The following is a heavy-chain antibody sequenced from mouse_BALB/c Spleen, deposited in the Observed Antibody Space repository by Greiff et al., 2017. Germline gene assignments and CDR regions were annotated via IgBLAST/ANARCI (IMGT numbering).Heavy chain of an antibody. CDR1: GYTFSSYW. CDR3: ASPYDYDDWFAY. CDR2: ILPGSGST. Sequence: VKLMESGAELMKPGASVKISCKATGYTFSSYWIEWVKQRPGHGLEWIGEILPGSGSTNYNEKFKGKATFTADKSSSTAYMQLSSQTSDDSAVYFCASPYDYDDWFAYWGQGTLVTVSA. V-gene: IGHV1-9*01. D-gene: IGHD2-4*01. J-gene: IGHJ3*01.